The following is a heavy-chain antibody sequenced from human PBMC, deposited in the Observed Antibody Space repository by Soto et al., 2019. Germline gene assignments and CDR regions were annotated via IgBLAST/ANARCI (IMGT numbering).Heavy chain of an antibody. CDR3: ARDPNYGSGSFDP. D-gene: IGHD3-10*01. V-gene: IGHV3-30-3*01. J-gene: IGHJ5*02. Sequence: GGSLRLSCAASGFTFSSYAMHWVRQAPGKGLEWVAVISYDGSNKYYADSVKGRFTISRDNAKNTLYLQMNSLRGDDTAVYYCARDPNYGSGSFDPWGQGTLVTVSS. CDR1: GFTFSSYA. CDR2: ISYDGSNK.